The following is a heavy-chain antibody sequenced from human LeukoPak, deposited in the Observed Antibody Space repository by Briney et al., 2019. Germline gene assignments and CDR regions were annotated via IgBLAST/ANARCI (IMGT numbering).Heavy chain of an antibody. D-gene: IGHD2-15*01. CDR3: TTGIVVVVATPGY. CDR2: IKSKTDGGTT. Sequence: GGSLRLSCAASGFTFSNAWMSWVRQAPGKGLEWVGRIKSKTDGGTTDYAAPVKGRFTISRDDSKNTLYLQMNSLKTEDTAVYYCTTGIVVVVATPGYWGQGTLVTVSS. V-gene: IGHV3-15*01. J-gene: IGHJ4*02. CDR1: GFTFSNAW.